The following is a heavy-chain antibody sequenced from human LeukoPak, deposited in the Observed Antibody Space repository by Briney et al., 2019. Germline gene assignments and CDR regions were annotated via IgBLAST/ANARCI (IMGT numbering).Heavy chain of an antibody. CDR1: GGSISSSNW. CDR2: IYHSGTT. V-gene: IGHV4-4*02. J-gene: IGHJ4*02. CDR3: ARYSTPPNKYYFDY. Sequence: SETLSLTCAVSGGSISSSNWWSWVRQSPGKGLEWIGEIYHSGTTNYNPSLKSRVTISVDKSKNQLSLKLSSVTAADTAVYYCARYSTPPNKYYFDYWGQGTLVTVSS. D-gene: IGHD6-13*01.